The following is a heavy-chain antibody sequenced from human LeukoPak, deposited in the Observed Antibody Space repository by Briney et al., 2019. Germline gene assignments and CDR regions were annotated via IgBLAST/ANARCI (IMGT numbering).Heavy chain of an antibody. D-gene: IGHD1-26*01. V-gene: IGHV3-30-3*01. J-gene: IGHJ4*02. Sequence: PGGSLRLSCAASGFTYSSYAMHWVRQAPGKGLEWVAVISYDGSNKYYADSVKGRFTISRDNSKNTLYLQMNSLRAEDTAVYYCARFSGSYPYPYYFDYWGQGTLVTVPS. CDR3: ARFSGSYPYPYYFDY. CDR2: ISYDGSNK. CDR1: GFTYSSYA.